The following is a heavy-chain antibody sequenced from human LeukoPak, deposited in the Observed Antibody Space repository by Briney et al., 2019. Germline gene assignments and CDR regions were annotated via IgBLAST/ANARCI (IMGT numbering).Heavy chain of an antibody. D-gene: IGHD4-11*01. CDR1: GGTFSSSA. Sequence: GASVKVSCKASGGTFSSSAISWVRQAPGQGLEWMGGIIPIFGTANYAQKFQGRVTITADESTSTAYMELSSLRSEDTAVYYCARDHRDYLIDYWGQGTLVTVSS. CDR3: ARDHRDYLIDY. J-gene: IGHJ4*02. V-gene: IGHV1-69*13. CDR2: IIPIFGTA.